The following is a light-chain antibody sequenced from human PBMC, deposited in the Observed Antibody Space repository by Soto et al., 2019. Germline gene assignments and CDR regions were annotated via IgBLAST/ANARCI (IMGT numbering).Light chain of an antibody. Sequence: DLQMTPSPSSVSASVGDRVTITCRASQDISSWLAWYQQKPGKAPKVLIYAAFILQSGVPSRFSGSGSGTDFALTISSLQPEDFATYYCQQTNSFPLTFGGGTKVEIK. CDR1: QDISSW. J-gene: IGKJ4*01. V-gene: IGKV1D-12*01. CDR3: QQTNSFPLT. CDR2: AAF.